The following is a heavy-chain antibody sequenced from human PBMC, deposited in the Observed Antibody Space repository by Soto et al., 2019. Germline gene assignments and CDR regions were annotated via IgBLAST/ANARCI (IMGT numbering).Heavy chain of an antibody. V-gene: IGHV4-39*01. CDR2: IFYSGNT. D-gene: IGHD6-19*01. CDR1: DDSIGRSNYF. CDR3: ARHLYSGYSSGSFGY. Sequence: QLQLQESGPGLVKPSETLSLTCTVSDDSIGRSNYFWGWIRQPPGKGLEWIGNIFYSGNTHYNPSLKSRFTISLDPSNHHFSLRVSSVTAADTAVYYCARHLYSGYSSGSFGYWGPGALVIVSS. J-gene: IGHJ4*02.